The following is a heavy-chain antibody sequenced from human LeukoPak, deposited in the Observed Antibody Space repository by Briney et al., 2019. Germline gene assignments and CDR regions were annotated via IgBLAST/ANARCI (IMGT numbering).Heavy chain of an antibody. D-gene: IGHD3-22*01. CDR3: ARGYDSSAYNLPIDS. CDR1: GYNFKVYY. Sequence: AAVQVSCKASGYNFKVYYVYWVRQAPGQGRGWMGWINPNSGGTNYAQKLQGGVTFTRDTSHSTAYMELSRLRSDDTAVYFCARGYDSSAYNLPIDSWGQGTLVSVSS. V-gene: IGHV1-2*02. CDR2: INPNSGGT. J-gene: IGHJ4*02.